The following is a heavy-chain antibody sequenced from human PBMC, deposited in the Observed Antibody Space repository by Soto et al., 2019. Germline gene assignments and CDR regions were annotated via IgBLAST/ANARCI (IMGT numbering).Heavy chain of an antibody. CDR3: ARIGCSGGSCYSGGWFDP. J-gene: IGHJ5*02. CDR2: IYYSGST. V-gene: IGHV4-39*01. Sequence: PSETLSLTCTVSGGSISSSSYYWGWIRQPPGKGLEWIGSIYYSGSTYYNPSLKSRVTISVDTSKNQFSLKLSSVTAADTAVYYCARIGCSGGSCYSGGWFDPWGQGTLVTVSS. CDR1: GGSISSSSYY. D-gene: IGHD2-15*01.